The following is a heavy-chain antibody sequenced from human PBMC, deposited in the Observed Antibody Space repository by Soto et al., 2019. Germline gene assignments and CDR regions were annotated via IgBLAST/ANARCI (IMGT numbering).Heavy chain of an antibody. CDR1: GFKFGDYA. CDR2: ISWNSASI. Sequence: GGSLRLSCAASGFKFGDYAMHWVRQAPGEGLEWVSGISWNSASIGSADSVKGQFTISRDNARNYLYLQMNSLRPEDTAFYYCAKDFGTVIFDAFDIWGQGTMVTVSS. V-gene: IGHV3-9*01. D-gene: IGHD3-3*01. J-gene: IGHJ3*02. CDR3: AKDFGTVIFDAFDI.